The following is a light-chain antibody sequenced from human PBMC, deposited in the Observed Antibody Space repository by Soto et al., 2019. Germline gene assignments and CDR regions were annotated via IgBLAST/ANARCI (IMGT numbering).Light chain of an antibody. Sequence: EIVLTQSPGTLSLSPGERATLSCXASQSVSSSYLAWYQQKPGQAPRLXIYGASDRATGIPDRFSGSGSETDFSLTINRLEPEDFAVYFCQQYGSSPITFGQGTRLEIK. J-gene: IGKJ5*01. CDR2: GAS. CDR1: QSVSSSY. V-gene: IGKV3-20*01. CDR3: QQYGSSPIT.